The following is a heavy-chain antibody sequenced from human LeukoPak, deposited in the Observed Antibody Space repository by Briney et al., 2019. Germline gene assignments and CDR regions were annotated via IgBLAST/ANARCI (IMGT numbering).Heavy chain of an antibody. CDR1: GFRFDDYG. CDR3: AKGTDSSSWHPEYFNH. V-gene: IGHV3-20*04. CDR2: INWNGGST. J-gene: IGHJ1*01. D-gene: IGHD6-13*01. Sequence: GGSLRLSCVASGFRFDDYGMSWVRQAPGKGLEWVSGINWNGGSTGYADSVKGRFTISRDNAKNRLFLQMNSLRSADTAVYYCAKGTDSSSWHPEYFNHWGQGTLLSVSS.